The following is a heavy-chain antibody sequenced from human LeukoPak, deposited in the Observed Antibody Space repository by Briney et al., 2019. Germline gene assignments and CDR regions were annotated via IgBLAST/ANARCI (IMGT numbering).Heavy chain of an antibody. V-gene: IGHV2-70*11. CDR2: IDWDDDK. J-gene: IGHJ6*02. CDR3: ARSYYHYGMDV. Sequence: SGPTLVNPTQTLTLTCTFSGFSLRNSGMCVSRIRQPPGKALEWLARIDWDDDKHYSTSLKTRLNISKDTSKNQVVLTMTNMDPVDTATYFCARSYYHYGMDVWGQGTTVTVSS. CDR1: GFSLRNSGMC.